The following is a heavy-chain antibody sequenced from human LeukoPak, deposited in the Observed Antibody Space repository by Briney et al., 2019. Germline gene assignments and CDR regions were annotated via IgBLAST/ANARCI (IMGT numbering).Heavy chain of an antibody. J-gene: IGHJ4*02. V-gene: IGHV1-3*01. CDR3: ARDMGRYSYGYIDY. D-gene: IGHD5-18*01. CDR2: INAGNGST. CDR1: GYNFTTYA. Sequence: ASVKVSCKASGYNFTTYAMHWVRQAPGQRLEWMGWINAGNGSTKYSQKFQGRVTITRDTSATTAYMELSSLRSEDTAVYYCARDMGRYSYGYIDYWGQGTLVTVSS.